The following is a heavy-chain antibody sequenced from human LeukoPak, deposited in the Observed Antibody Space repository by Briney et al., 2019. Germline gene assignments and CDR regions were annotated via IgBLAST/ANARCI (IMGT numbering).Heavy chain of an antibody. V-gene: IGHV1-8*02. J-gene: IGHJ6*02. D-gene: IGHD6-6*01. CDR1: GGTFSSYA. Sequence: ASVKVSCKASGGTFSSYAINWVRQATGQGLEWMGWMNPNSDNTGYAQKFQGRVTMTRNTSISTAYMELSSLRSEDTAVYYCARANEQLVRYGMDVWGQGTTVTVSS. CDR3: ARANEQLVRYGMDV. CDR2: MNPNSDNT.